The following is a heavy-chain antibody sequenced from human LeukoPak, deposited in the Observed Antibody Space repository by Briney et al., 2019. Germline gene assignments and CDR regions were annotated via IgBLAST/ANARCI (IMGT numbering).Heavy chain of an antibody. V-gene: IGHV4-59*08. CDR2: IYYSGST. CDR1: GGSISSYY. CDR3: ARQRTEWLPIQIYYFDY. D-gene: IGHD5-12*01. J-gene: IGHJ4*02. Sequence: SGTLSLTCTVSGGSISSYYWSWIRQPPGKGLEWIGYIYYSGSTNYNPTLKSRVTISVDTSKNQFSLKLSSVTAADTAVYYCARQRTEWLPIQIYYFDYWGQGTLVTVSS.